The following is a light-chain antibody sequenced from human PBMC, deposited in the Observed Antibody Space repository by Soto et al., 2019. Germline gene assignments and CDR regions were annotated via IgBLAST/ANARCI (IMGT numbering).Light chain of an antibody. V-gene: IGKV1-39*01. J-gene: IGKJ5*01. Sequence: DIPMTQSPSSLSASVGDRVTITCRASQSISSYLNWYQQKPGKAPKLLIYAASSLQSGVPSRFSGSGSGTDFTPTISSLQPEDFATYYCQQSYRTPPITFGQGTRLEIK. CDR1: QSISSY. CDR3: QQSYRTPPIT. CDR2: AAS.